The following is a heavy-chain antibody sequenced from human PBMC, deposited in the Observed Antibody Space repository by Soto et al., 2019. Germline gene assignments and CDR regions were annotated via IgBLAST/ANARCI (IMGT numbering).Heavy chain of an antibody. CDR3: AQTFYHDTSGPGIDH. D-gene: IGHD3-22*01. Sequence: SGPTLVNPTQTLTLTCTFSGFSPNSGGVGVGWIRQPPRKALEWLALIYWDDHNYYSPSLKSRLTITKDTSKNQVVLTMTNMDPVDTATYYCAQTFYHDTSGPGIDHWGQGILVTVSS. J-gene: IGHJ4*02. V-gene: IGHV2-5*02. CDR2: IYWDDHN. CDR1: GFSPNSGGVG.